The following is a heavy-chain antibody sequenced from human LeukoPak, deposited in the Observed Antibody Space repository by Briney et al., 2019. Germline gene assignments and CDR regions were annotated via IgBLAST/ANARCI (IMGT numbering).Heavy chain of an antibody. Sequence: GGSLRLSCAASGFTFSSYAMSWVRQAPGKGLEWVSCVSSTSSFIYYADSVKGRFTISRDNAKNSLYLQMNSLGAEDTAVYYCARDYFSRAALLGYLDLWGRGTLVTVSS. V-gene: IGHV3-21*01. D-gene: IGHD2-15*01. CDR3: ARDYFSRAALLGYLDL. CDR2: VSSTSSFI. CDR1: GFTFSSYA. J-gene: IGHJ2*01.